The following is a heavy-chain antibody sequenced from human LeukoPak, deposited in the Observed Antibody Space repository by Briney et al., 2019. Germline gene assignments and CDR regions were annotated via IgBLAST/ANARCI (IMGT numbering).Heavy chain of an antibody. D-gene: IGHD1-7*01. Sequence: ASVTVSCTASGGTFSIYAISWVRQAPGQGLEWMGGIIPIFGTANYAQKFQGRVTITTDESTSTAYMELSSLRSEDTAVYYCARDHGITGTTAIDYWGQGTLVTVSS. CDR2: IIPIFGTA. J-gene: IGHJ4*02. V-gene: IGHV1-69*05. CDR3: ARDHGITGTTAIDY. CDR1: GGTFSIYA.